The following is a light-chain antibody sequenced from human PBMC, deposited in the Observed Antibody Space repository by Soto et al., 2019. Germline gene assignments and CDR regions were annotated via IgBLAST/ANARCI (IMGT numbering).Light chain of an antibody. Sequence: EIVLTQSPGTLSLSPGERATLSCRASQSVGSSYLAWYQQKPGQAPRLLISGASSRATGIPDRFSGSGSGTDFTLTISRLDPEDFAVYYCQQYGSSPPTFGQGTKVEIK. CDR3: QQYGSSPPT. CDR2: GAS. CDR1: QSVGSSY. J-gene: IGKJ1*01. V-gene: IGKV3-20*01.